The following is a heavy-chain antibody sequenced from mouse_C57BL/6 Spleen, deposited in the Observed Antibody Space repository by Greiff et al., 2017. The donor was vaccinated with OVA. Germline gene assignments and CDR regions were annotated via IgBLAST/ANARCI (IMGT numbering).Heavy chain of an antibody. Sequence: EVHLVESGGGLVKPGGSLKLSCAASGFTFSDYGMHWVRQAPEKGLEWVAYISSGSSTIYYADTVKGRFTISRDNAKNTLFLQMTSLRSEDTAMYYCASPHYYGSPMDYWGQGTSVTVSS. J-gene: IGHJ4*01. CDR2: ISSGSSTI. V-gene: IGHV5-17*01. D-gene: IGHD1-1*01. CDR1: GFTFSDYG. CDR3: ASPHYYGSPMDY.